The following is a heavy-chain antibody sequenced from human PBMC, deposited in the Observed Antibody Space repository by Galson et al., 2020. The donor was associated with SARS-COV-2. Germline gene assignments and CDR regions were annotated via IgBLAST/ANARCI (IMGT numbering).Heavy chain of an antibody. D-gene: IGHD4-17*01. Sequence: GGSLRLSCAASGFTFSSYGMHWVRQAPGKGLEWVAVISYDGSNKYYADSVKGRFTISRDNSKNTLYLQMNSLRAEDTAVYYCAKDHGDYVDYYYGMDVWGQGTTVTVSS. CDR3: AKDHGDYVDYYYGMDV. CDR2: ISYDGSNK. J-gene: IGHJ6*02. CDR1: GFTFSSYG. V-gene: IGHV3-30*18.